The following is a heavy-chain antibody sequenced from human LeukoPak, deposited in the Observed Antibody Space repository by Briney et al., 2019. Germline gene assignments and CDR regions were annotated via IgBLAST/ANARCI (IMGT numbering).Heavy chain of an antibody. D-gene: IGHD3-10*01. J-gene: IGHJ4*02. Sequence: PGGSLRLSCAASGFTFSSYGMHWVRQAPGKGLEWVAVISYDGSNKYYADSVKGRFTISRDNSKNTLYLQMSSLRAEDTAVYYCAKVGLVYYGSGSATYFDYWGQGTLVTVPS. CDR2: ISYDGSNK. CDR1: GFTFSSYG. CDR3: AKVGLVYYGSGSATYFDY. V-gene: IGHV3-30*18.